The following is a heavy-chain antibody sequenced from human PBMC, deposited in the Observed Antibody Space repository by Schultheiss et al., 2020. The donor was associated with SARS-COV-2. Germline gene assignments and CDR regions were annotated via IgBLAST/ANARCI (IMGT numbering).Heavy chain of an antibody. CDR2: IYYSGST. CDR1: GGSFSGYY. Sequence: SETLSLTCAVYGGSFSGYYWSWIRQPPGKGLEWIGYIYYSGSTYYNPSLKSRVTISVDTSKNQFSLKLSSVTAADTAVYYCARSSEDYGDYWGQGTLVTVS. J-gene: IGHJ4*02. CDR3: ARSSEDYGDY. V-gene: IGHV4-34*01.